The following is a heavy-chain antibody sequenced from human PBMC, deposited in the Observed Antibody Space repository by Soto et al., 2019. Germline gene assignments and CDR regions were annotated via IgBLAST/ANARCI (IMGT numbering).Heavy chain of an antibody. D-gene: IGHD3-16*01. CDR2: LSSDGFGA. CDR3: ARDLGGPDY. CDR1: GFSLSPYW. J-gene: IGHJ4*02. V-gene: IGHV3-74*03. Sequence: LRLSCAASGFSLSPYWMHRVRQVPGRGLEWVARLSSDGFGAAYADSVKGRFFISRDIARNTLSLQMNSLRADDTAVYYCARDLGGPDYWGRGTSVTVSS.